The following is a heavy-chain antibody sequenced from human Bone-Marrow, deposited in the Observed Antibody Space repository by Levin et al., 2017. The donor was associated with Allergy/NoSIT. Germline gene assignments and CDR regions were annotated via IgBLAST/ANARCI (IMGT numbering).Heavy chain of an antibody. CDR3: ARRRGGNTLGAFDI. D-gene: IGHD4-23*01. V-gene: IGHV3-11*01. CDR2: ITSSGSAV. J-gene: IGHJ3*02. Sequence: GESLKISCAASGFSFSDYYMSWIRQAPGKGLEWISYITSSGSAVYYADSVQGRFTISRDNAKHSLFLQMNSLSAEDAAVYYCARRRGGNTLGAFDIWGQGTMVTVSS. CDR1: GFSFSDYY.